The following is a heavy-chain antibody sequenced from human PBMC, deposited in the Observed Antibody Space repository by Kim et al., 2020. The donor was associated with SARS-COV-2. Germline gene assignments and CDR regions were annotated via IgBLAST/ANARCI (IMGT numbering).Heavy chain of an antibody. J-gene: IGHJ4*02. Sequence: GGSLRLSCSASGFTFNYAWMSWVRQAPGKGLEWVGHIKSKTDGGTTDYAAPVKGRFTISRDDSKNTLYLQMNSLKTEDTAVYYCTTTAYGGLWFGELLSYYFDYWGQGALVTVSS. CDR3: TTTAYGGLWFGELLSYYFDY. D-gene: IGHD3-10*01. CDR1: GFTFNYAW. V-gene: IGHV3-15*01. CDR2: IKSKTDGGTT.